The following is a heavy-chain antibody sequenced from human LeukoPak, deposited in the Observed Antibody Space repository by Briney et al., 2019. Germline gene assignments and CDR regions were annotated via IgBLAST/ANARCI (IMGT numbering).Heavy chain of an antibody. CDR2: ISGSGGST. J-gene: IGHJ1*01. CDR1: GFTFSSYA. Sequence: GGSLRLSCAAFGFTFSSYAMSWVRQAPGKGLEWVSAISGSGGSTYYADSVKGRFTISRDNSKNTLYLQMNSLRAEDTAVYYCATYSSLNRREFQYWGQGTLLTVSS. CDR3: ATYSSLNRREFQY. V-gene: IGHV3-23*01. D-gene: IGHD3-22*01.